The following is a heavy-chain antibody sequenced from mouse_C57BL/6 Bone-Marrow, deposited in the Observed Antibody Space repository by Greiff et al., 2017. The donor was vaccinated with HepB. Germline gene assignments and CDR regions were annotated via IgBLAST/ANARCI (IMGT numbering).Heavy chain of an antibody. D-gene: IGHD1-1*01. CDR2: IYPRSGNT. CDR3: ARDYGSSYGFDY. J-gene: IGHJ2*01. V-gene: IGHV1-81*01. Sequence: VQGVESGAELARPGASVKLSCKASGYTFTSYGISWVKQRTGQGLEWIGEIYPRSGNTYYNEKFKGKATLTADKSSSTAYMELRSLTSEDSAVYFCARDYGSSYGFDYWGQGTTLTVSS. CDR1: GYTFTSYG.